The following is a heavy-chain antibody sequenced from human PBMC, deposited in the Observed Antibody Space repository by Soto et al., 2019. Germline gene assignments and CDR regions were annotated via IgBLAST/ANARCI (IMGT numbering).Heavy chain of an antibody. Sequence: QVQLHESGPGLVKPSETLSLSCSVSGGSLDNYYWTWIRQPPGKGLEFIGYIYYKGTTTYNPSLKSRVAISIDTSKNQFSLQLTSVTAADTAIYYSARLGAYYQSLGTWGRGTLVTVSS. CDR1: GGSLDNYY. J-gene: IGHJ5*02. CDR2: IYYKGTT. V-gene: IGHV4-59*08. CDR3: ARLGAYYQSLGT. D-gene: IGHD3-22*01.